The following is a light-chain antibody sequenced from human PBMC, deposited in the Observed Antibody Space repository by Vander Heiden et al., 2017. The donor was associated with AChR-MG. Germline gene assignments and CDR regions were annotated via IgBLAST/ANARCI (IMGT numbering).Light chain of an antibody. CDR1: QSVSSY. CDR3: QQRSNWPPGGT. CDR2: DAS. J-gene: IGKJ4*01. Sequence: EIVLTQSPATLSLSPGESATISCRASQSVSSYLAVYQQKTGQAPRLLIYDASNRATGIPARFSGSGSGTDFTLNISSLEPEDFAVYYCQQRSNWPPGGTFGGGTKVEIK. V-gene: IGKV3-11*01.